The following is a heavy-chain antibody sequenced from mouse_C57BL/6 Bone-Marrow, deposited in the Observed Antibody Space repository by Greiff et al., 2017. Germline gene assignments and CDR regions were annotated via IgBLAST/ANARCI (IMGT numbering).Heavy chain of an antibody. Sequence: ESGAELVMPGASVKLSCKASGYTFTSYWMHWVKQRPGQGLEWIGEIDPSDSYTNYNQKFKGKSTLTVDKSSSTAYMQLSSLTSEDSAVYYCARNPFYYDYDAMDYWGQGTSVTVSS. CDR3: ARNPFYYDYDAMDY. CDR2: IDPSDSYT. CDR1: GYTFTSYW. V-gene: IGHV1-69*01. J-gene: IGHJ4*01. D-gene: IGHD2-1*01.